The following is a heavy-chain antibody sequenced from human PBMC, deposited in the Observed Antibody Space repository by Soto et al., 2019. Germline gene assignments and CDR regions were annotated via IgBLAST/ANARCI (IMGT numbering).Heavy chain of an antibody. D-gene: IGHD3-9*01. CDR2: IVVGSGNT. CDR3: AADWADWLSSTNWFDP. J-gene: IGHJ5*02. Sequence: VASVKVSCKASGFTFTSSAVQWVRQARGQRLEWIGWIVVGSGNTNYAQKFQERVTITRDMSTSTAYMELSSLRSEDTAVYYCAADWADWLSSTNWFDPWGQGTLVTVSS. V-gene: IGHV1-58*01. CDR1: GFTFTSSA.